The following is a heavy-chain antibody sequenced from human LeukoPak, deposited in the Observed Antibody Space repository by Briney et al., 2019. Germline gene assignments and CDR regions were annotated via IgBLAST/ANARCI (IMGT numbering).Heavy chain of an antibody. J-gene: IGHJ4*02. CDR1: GFTFSSYS. CDR2: ISSSSSYI. Sequence: GGSLRLSCAASGFTFSSYSMNWVRQAPGEGLEWVSSISSSSSYIYYADSVKGRFTISRDNAKNSLYLQMNSLRAEDTAVYYCARDREEHSSSWYPFDYWGQGTLVTASS. D-gene: IGHD6-13*01. CDR3: ARDREEHSSSWYPFDY. V-gene: IGHV3-21*01.